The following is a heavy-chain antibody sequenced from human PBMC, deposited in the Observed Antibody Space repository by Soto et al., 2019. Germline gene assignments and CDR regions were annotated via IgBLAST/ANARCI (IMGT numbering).Heavy chain of an antibody. J-gene: IGHJ6*02. V-gene: IGHV1-18*01. CDR2: ISANNGNT. Sequence: GASVKVSCKASGYSFSSYGISWVRQAPGQGLEWMGWISANNGNTNFAQKLQGRVTMTKDTSTSTAYMELRSLRSDDTAVYYCARTNSFTGTGGRGGSYYYYYVMDVWGQGTTVTVSS. CDR1: GYSFSSYG. D-gene: IGHD1-1*01. CDR3: ARTNSFTGTGGRGGSYYYYYVMDV.